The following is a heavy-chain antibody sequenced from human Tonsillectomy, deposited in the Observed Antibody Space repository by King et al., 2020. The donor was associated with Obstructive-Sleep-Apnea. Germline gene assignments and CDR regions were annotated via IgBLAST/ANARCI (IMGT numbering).Heavy chain of an antibody. V-gene: IGHV4-30-4*01. Sequence: QLQESGPGLVKPSQTLSLTCTVSGGSISSGDYYWSWIRQPPGKGLEWIGYIYYSGSTYSNPSLKTRVTISVDTSKNQFSLKLSLVTAADTAVYYCARVPRLPRPQGWFDPWGQGTLVTVSS. J-gene: IGHJ5*02. CDR1: GGSISSGDYY. CDR3: ARVPRLPRPQGWFDP. CDR2: IYYSGST. D-gene: IGHD2-21*02.